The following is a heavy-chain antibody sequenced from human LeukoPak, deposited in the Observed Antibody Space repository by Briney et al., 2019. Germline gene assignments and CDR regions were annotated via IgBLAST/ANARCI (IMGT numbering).Heavy chain of an antibody. CDR3: TRWDCTTTGCYPFDY. V-gene: IGHV4-59*01. D-gene: IGHD2-2*01. CDR1: GGSINNYY. Sequence: PSETLSLTCTISGGSINNYYWSWIRQPPGKGLEWIGNVHYSGSANYNPSLKSRVTISADTSKNQFSLRLNSVTTADTAVYYCTRWDCTTTGCYPFDYWGQGTLVTVSS. J-gene: IGHJ4*02. CDR2: VHYSGSA.